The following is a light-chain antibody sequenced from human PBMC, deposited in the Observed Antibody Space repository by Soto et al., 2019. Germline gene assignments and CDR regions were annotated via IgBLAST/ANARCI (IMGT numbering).Light chain of an antibody. CDR1: QSISSY. J-gene: IGKJ4*01. CDR2: KAS. V-gene: IGKV1-39*01. Sequence: DIQMTQSPSSLSASVGDRVTITCRASQSISSYLNWYQQKPGKAPKLLIYKASTLKSGVPSRFSGSESGTDFTLTINRLEPEDFAVYYCQQYGSSPLTFGGGTKVDIK. CDR3: QQYGSSPLT.